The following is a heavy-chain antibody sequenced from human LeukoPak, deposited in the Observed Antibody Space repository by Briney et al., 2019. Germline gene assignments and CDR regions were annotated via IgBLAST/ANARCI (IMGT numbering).Heavy chain of an antibody. Sequence: GESLKISCKGSGYSFTSYWIGWVRQMPGKGLEWMGIIYPGDSDTRYSPSFQGQVTISADKSISTAYLQWSSLKASDTATYYCARRYCSSTSCFPYNWFDPWGQGTLVTVSS. CDR1: GYSFTSYW. CDR3: ARRYCSSTSCFPYNWFDP. CDR2: IYPGDSDT. D-gene: IGHD2-2*01. J-gene: IGHJ5*02. V-gene: IGHV5-51*01.